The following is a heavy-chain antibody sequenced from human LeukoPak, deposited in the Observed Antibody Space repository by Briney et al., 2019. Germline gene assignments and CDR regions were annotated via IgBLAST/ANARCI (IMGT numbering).Heavy chain of an antibody. CDR3: ARKNVVVVAATLLNYFDY. Sequence: GASVKVSCKASGYTFTSYAMNWVRQAPGQGLEWMGWINTNTGNPTYAQGFTGRFVFSLDTSVSTAYLQISSLKAEDTAVYYCARKNVVVVAATLLNYFDYWGQGTLVTVSS. CDR2: INTNTGNP. CDR1: GYTFTSYA. J-gene: IGHJ4*02. V-gene: IGHV7-4-1*02. D-gene: IGHD2-15*01.